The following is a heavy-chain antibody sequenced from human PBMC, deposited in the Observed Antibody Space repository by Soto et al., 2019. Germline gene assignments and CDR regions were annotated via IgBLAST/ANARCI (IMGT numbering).Heavy chain of an antibody. V-gene: IGHV3-15*07. CDR2: IKSKTDGGTT. J-gene: IGHJ6*02. Sequence: GGSLRLSCAASGFTFSNAWMNWVRQAPGKGLEWVGRIKSKTDGGTTDYAAPVNGRFTISRDDSKNTLYLQMNSLKTAATAVNYCTTVDPVVVTAAIPENEHDYYYYYGMDVWGQGTTVTVSS. D-gene: IGHD2-2*01. CDR1: GFTFSNAW. CDR3: TTVDPVVVTAAIPENEHDYYYYYGMDV.